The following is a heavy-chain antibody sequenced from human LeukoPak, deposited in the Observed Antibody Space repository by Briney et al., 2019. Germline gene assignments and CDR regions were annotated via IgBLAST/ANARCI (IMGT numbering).Heavy chain of an antibody. V-gene: IGHV3-23*01. CDR1: GFTFSSYA. Sequence: GGSLRLSCAASGFTFSSYAMSWVRQAPGKGLKWVSTITTGDGNTYYADSVKGRFTVSRDDSKNTLYLQMNSLRAEDTAVYYCAKDGGLWVSAHWGDSWGRGTLVTVSS. CDR3: AKDGGLWVSAHWGDS. J-gene: IGHJ4*02. CDR2: ITTGDGNT. D-gene: IGHD7-27*01.